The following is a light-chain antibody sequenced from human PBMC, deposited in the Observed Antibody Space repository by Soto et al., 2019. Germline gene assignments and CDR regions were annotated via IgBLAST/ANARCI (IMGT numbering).Light chain of an antibody. CDR3: QHYDNLPPFT. Sequence: DIPMTQSPSSLSASIGARVSITCQASQDIRTSLSWFQQKPGRAPKLLIYGASYLETGVPSRFRRSGSGTDFTFTISSLQPEAIATYYCQHYDNLPPFTFGPGTKVDIK. CDR2: GAS. V-gene: IGKV1-33*01. J-gene: IGKJ3*01. CDR1: QDIRTS.